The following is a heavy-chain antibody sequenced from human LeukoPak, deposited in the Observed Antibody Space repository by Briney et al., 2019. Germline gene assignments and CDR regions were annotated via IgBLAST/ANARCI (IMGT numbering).Heavy chain of an antibody. V-gene: IGHV3-33*01. CDR1: GFTFSSYG. D-gene: IGHD3-22*01. CDR3: TRSRYYYDSKGAFDI. Sequence: GGSLRRSCAASGFTFSSYGMHWVRQAPGKELEWVAGIWYDGSNKYYADSVKGRFTISRDSSKNTLYLQMNSLRAEDTAVYYCTRSRYYYDSKGAFDIWGQGTMVTVS. J-gene: IGHJ3*02. CDR2: IWYDGSNK.